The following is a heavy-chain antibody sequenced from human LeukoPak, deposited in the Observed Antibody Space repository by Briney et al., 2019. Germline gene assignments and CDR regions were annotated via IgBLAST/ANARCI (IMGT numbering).Heavy chain of an antibody. CDR3: ARGKYDSGGYYLDY. V-gene: IGHV4-34*01. Sequence: SETLSLTCAVYGGSFSGYYWSWIRQPPGKGLEWIGEINHSGSTNYNPSLKSRVTISLDTSKSQFSLKLSSVTAADTAVYYCARGKYDSGGYYLDYWGQGTLVTVSS. J-gene: IGHJ4*02. CDR2: INHSGST. D-gene: IGHD3-22*01. CDR1: GGSFSGYY.